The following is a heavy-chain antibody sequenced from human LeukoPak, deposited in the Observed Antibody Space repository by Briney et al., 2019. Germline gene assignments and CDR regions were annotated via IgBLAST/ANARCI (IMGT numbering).Heavy chain of an antibody. D-gene: IGHD4-11*01. V-gene: IGHV4-4*07. Sequence: SETLSLTCTVSGTSISTYYWSWIRQPAGKGLEWIGRIYISGRTNYNPSLGSRVTLSLDTSKNQFSLTLRSVTAADTAVYYCAKGPYTNFFDSWGHGTLVTVSS. CDR2: IYISGRT. J-gene: IGHJ4*01. CDR3: AKGPYTNFFDS. CDR1: GTSISTYY.